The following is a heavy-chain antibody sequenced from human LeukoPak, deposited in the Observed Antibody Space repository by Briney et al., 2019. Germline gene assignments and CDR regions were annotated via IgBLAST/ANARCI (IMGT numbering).Heavy chain of an antibody. D-gene: IGHD2-15*01. V-gene: IGHV3-21*01. CDR3: ARLGGSYYFDY. J-gene: IGHJ4*02. CDR2: ISSSSSYI. Sequence: GGSLRLSCAASGFTFSSYSMNWVRQAPGKGLEWVSSISSSSSYIYCADSVKGRFTISRDSAKNSLYLQMNSLRAEDTAVYYCARLGGSYYFDYWGQGTLVTVSS. CDR1: GFTFSSYS.